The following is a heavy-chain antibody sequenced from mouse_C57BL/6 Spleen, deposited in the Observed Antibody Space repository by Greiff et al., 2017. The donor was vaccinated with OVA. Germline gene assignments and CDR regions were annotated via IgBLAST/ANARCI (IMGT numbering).Heavy chain of an antibody. D-gene: IGHD1-1*01. V-gene: IGHV1-77*01. CDR2: IGPGSGST. CDR1: GYTFTDYY. Sequence: HVKLVESGAELVKPGASVKISCKASGYTFTDYYINWVKQRPGQGLEWIGKIGPGSGSTYYNEKFKGKATLTADKSSSTAYMQLSSLTSEDSAVYFCARSRHYYGSSFPLDYWGQGTTLTVSS. CDR3: ARSRHYYGSSFPLDY. J-gene: IGHJ2*01.